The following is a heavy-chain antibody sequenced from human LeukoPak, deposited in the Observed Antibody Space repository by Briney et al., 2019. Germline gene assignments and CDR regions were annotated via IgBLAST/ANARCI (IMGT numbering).Heavy chain of an antibody. CDR2: ISYDGSNK. D-gene: IGHD3-22*01. Sequence: PEGSLRLSCAASGFTFSTYGMHWVRQAPGKGLEWVAVISYDGSNKYYADSVKGRFTISRDNSKNTLYLQMNSLRAEDTAVYYCAKGFAYYYDSSGYQIDYWGQGTLVTVSP. J-gene: IGHJ4*02. CDR3: AKGFAYYYDSSGYQIDY. V-gene: IGHV3-30*18. CDR1: GFTFSTYG.